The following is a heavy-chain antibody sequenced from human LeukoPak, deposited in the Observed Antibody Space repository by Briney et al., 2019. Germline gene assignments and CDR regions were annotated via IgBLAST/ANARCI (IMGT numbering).Heavy chain of an antibody. CDR2: IYYSGST. D-gene: IGHD5-18*01. Sequence: SETLSLTCTVSGGSISSSSYYWGWIRQPPGKGLEWIGSIYYSGSTYYNPSLKSRVTISVDTSKNQFSLKLSSVTAADTAVYYCARDRGYSYGYFDYWGQGTLVTVSS. CDR1: GGSISSSSYY. CDR3: ARDRGYSYGYFDY. J-gene: IGHJ4*02. V-gene: IGHV4-39*07.